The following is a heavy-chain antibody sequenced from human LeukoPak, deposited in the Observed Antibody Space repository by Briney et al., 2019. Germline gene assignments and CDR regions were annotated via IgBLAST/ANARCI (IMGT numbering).Heavy chain of an antibody. Sequence: GGSLRLSCAASGFTFSSYAMNWVRQAPGKGLEWVSAISGSGGSTYYADSVKGRFTISRDNSKNTLYPQMNSLRAEDTAVYYCARDFGRYFFDYWGQGTLVTVSS. V-gene: IGHV3-23*01. CDR2: ISGSGGST. J-gene: IGHJ4*02. CDR1: GFTFSSYA. CDR3: ARDFGRYFFDY. D-gene: IGHD3-10*01.